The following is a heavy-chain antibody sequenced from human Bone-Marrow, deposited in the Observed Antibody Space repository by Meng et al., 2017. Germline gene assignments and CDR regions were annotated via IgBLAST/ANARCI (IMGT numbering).Heavy chain of an antibody. CDR1: GGAYSCYF. Sequence: GQLQWWGAVLLKPPETLSLTCAVDGGAYSCYFWSWIRQPPGKGLEWIGEINHSGSTNYNPSLKSRVTISVDTSKNQFSLKLSSVTAADTAVYYCARGSWLQLWLQDYWGQGTLVTVSS. J-gene: IGHJ4*02. CDR3: ARGSWLQLWLQDY. V-gene: IGHV4-34*01. CDR2: INHSGST. D-gene: IGHD5-18*01.